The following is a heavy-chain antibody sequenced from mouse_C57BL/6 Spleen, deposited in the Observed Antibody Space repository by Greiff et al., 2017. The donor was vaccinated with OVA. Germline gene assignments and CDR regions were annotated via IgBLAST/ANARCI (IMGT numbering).Heavy chain of an antibody. Sequence: QVQLQQPGAELVRPGSSVKLSCKASGYTFTSYWMDWVKQRPGQGLEWIGNIYPSDSETHYNQKFKDKATLTVDKSSSTAYMQLSSLTSEDSAVYYCAHYYGSSLFAYWGQGTLVTVSA. CDR1: GYTFTSYW. CDR3: AHYYGSSLFAY. V-gene: IGHV1-61*01. D-gene: IGHD1-1*01. J-gene: IGHJ3*01. CDR2: IYPSDSET.